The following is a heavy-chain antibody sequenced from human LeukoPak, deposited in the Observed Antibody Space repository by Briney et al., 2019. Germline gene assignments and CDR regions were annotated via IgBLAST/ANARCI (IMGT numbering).Heavy chain of an antibody. CDR3: AKGAPTGGFFDY. V-gene: IGHV3-30-3*01. D-gene: IGHD2-15*01. Sequence: GGSLRLSCAASGFAFSSYAMHWVRQAPGKGLEWVAVISYDGSNKYYADSVKGRFTISRDNSKNTLYLQMNSLRAEDTAVYYCAKGAPTGGFFDYWGQGTLVTVSS. CDR2: ISYDGSNK. J-gene: IGHJ4*02. CDR1: GFAFSSYA.